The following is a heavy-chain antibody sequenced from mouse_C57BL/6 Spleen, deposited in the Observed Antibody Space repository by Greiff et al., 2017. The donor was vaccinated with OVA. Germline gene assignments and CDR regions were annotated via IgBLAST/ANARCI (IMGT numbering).Heavy chain of an antibody. Sequence: QVQLQQSDAELVKPGASVKISCKVSGYTFTDHTIHWMKQRPEQGLEWIGYIYPRDGSTKYNEKFKGKATLTADKSSSTAYMQLNSLTSEDSAVYFCARRYYGSSKYWYFDVWGTGTTVTVSS. CDR1: GYTFTDHT. J-gene: IGHJ1*03. D-gene: IGHD1-1*01. CDR3: ARRYYGSSKYWYFDV. V-gene: IGHV1-78*01. CDR2: IYPRDGST.